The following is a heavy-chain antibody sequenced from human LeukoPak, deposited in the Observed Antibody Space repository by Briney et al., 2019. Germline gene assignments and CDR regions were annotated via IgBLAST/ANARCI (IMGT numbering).Heavy chain of an antibody. V-gene: IGHV4-59*01. CDR1: GGSISSYY. J-gene: IGHJ4*02. D-gene: IGHD6-13*01. Sequence: SETLSLTCTVSGGSISSYYWSWIRQPPGKGLEWIGYIYYSGTTNYNPSLKSRVTISVDTSRNQFSLKLSSVTAADTAVYYCARGVYIAAAQYAYWGQGTLVTVSS. CDR3: ARGVYIAAAQYAY. CDR2: IYYSGTT.